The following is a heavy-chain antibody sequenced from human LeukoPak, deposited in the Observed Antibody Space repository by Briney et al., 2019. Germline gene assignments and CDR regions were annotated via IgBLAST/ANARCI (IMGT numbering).Heavy chain of an antibody. J-gene: IGHJ6*02. CDR1: GFTFSSYG. D-gene: IGHD4-17*01. CDR2: ISYDGSNK. V-gene: IGHV3-30*18. Sequence: GGSLRLSCAASGFTFSSYGMHWVRQAPGKGLEGVAVISYDGSNKYYADSVKGRFTISRDNSKNTLYLQMNSLRAEDTAVYYCAKDRMTTVTSYYGMDVWGQGTTVTVSS. CDR3: AKDRMTTVTSYYGMDV.